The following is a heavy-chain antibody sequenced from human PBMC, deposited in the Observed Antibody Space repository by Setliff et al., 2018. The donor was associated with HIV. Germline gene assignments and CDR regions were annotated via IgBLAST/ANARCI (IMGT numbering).Heavy chain of an antibody. V-gene: IGHV1-8*01. J-gene: IGHJ3*01. CDR2: VSPSIGNS. D-gene: IGHD3-16*01. Sequence: GASXKVXXXASGYSFXKYEINLVRXAPGQGLEWLGWVSPSIGNSDFAQKFKGRISLXXDTSIRTAYMELRGLKSDDTAVYFCARGGEERNMITGALDVWGXGSLVTVSS. CDR3: ARGGEERNMITGALDV. CDR1: GYSFXKYE.